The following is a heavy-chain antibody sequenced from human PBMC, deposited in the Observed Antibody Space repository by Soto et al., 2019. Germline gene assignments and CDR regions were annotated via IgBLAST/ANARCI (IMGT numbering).Heavy chain of an antibody. CDR2: INHSGST. V-gene: IGHV4-34*01. Sequence: VTLSLTCAVCGGSFSGYYWSWIRQPPGKGLEWIGEINHSGSTNYNPSLKSRVTISVDTSKNQFSLKLSSVTAADTAVYYCARTAMVLSYNWFDPWGQGTLVTVSS. J-gene: IGHJ5*02. CDR1: GGSFSGYY. D-gene: IGHD5-18*01. CDR3: ARTAMVLSYNWFDP.